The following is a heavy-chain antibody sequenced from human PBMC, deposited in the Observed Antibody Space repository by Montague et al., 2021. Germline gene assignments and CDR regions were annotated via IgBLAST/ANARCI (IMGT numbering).Heavy chain of an antibody. Sequence: SETLSLTCTVSSGSIFHAHWSWVRQPPGKGLEWLGSMFYGGATSNNPSLKSRVTMSIDTSTNQFFLKLSFVTAADTAVYYCEKQDYFVSGTSYKGFDPWGQGILVTVSS. CDR2: MFYGGAT. J-gene: IGHJ5*02. D-gene: IGHD3-10*01. CDR3: EKQDYFVSGTSYKGFDP. V-gene: IGHV4-59*08. CDR1: SGSIFHAH.